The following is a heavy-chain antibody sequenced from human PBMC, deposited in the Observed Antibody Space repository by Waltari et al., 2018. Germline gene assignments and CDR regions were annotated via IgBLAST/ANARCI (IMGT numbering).Heavy chain of an antibody. Sequence: QVQLQESGPGLVKPSGTLSLPCAVSGDSVTSSYGWSWGRQPPGKGLEWIGQIHGSGKTHYNPSLESRVTVSMDTSNNQFTLKVTSATAADTAVYYCARDRGRGLYLDSWGQGTLVTVSP. CDR1: GDSVTSSYG. CDR2: IHGSGKT. CDR3: ARDRGRGLYLDS. D-gene: IGHD2-15*01. V-gene: IGHV4-4*02. J-gene: IGHJ4*02.